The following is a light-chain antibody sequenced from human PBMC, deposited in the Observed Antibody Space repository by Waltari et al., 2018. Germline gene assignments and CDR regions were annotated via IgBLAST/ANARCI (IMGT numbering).Light chain of an antibody. J-gene: IGKJ3*01. Sequence: DIVLTQSPVALSLSPGERATLSCRASQSVRSALAWYQQKPGQAPRLLIYDASNRATGIPSRFSGSGYGTDVTLTISSLEPEDFAVYYCQQRSNWPREFTFGPGTKVDIK. CDR3: QQRSNWPREFT. V-gene: IGKV3-11*01. CDR2: DAS. CDR1: QSVRSA.